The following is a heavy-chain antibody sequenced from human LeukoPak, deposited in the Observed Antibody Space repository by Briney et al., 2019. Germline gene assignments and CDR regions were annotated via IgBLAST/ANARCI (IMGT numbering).Heavy chain of an antibody. CDR2: IRSKAYGGTT. CDR3: ASLDFWSGYSGGY. Sequence: SLRLSCTASGFTFGDYAMSWFRQAPGKGLEWVGFIRSKAYGGTTEYAASVKGRFTISRDNAKNSLYLQMNSLRAEDTAVYYCASLDFWSGYSGGYWGQGTLVTVSS. J-gene: IGHJ4*02. CDR1: GFTFGDYA. D-gene: IGHD3-3*01. V-gene: IGHV3-49*03.